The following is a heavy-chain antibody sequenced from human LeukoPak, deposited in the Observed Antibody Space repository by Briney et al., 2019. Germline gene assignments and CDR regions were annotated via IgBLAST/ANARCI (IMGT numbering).Heavy chain of an antibody. V-gene: IGHV3-20*04. CDR2: INWNGGST. Sequence: GGSLRLSCAASGFTFNSYGMSWVRQAPGKGLEWVSGINWNGGSTGYADSVKGRFTISRDNAKNSLYLQMNSLRAEDTALYYCAKNRFMDTAMVFDYWGQGTLVTVSS. CDR1: GFTFNSYG. J-gene: IGHJ4*02. CDR3: AKNRFMDTAMVFDY. D-gene: IGHD5-18*01.